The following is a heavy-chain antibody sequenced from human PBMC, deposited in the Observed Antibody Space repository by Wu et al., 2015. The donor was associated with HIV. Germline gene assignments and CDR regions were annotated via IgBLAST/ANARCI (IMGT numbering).Heavy chain of an antibody. Sequence: QVQLVQSGAEVKKPGASVKVSCKAFRYSFTGHYIHWVRQAPGQGLEWMGWINPDSGGTNYAEKFQGRVTMTRDTSISTAYMELRRLRSDDTAVYYCARAAIQVWLGAENYYMDVWGKGTTVTVSS. D-gene: IGHD5-18*01. CDR1: RYSFTGHY. CDR2: INPDSGGT. V-gene: IGHV1-2*02. CDR3: ARAAIQVWLGAENYYMDV. J-gene: IGHJ6*03.